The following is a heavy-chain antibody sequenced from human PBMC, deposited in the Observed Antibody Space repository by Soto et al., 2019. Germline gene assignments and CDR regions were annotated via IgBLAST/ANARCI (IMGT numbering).Heavy chain of an antibody. CDR1: ADDFVSYR. V-gene: IGHV5-51*01. CDR3: ARHIGQVGYWLNGVCRMDL. CDR2: VRPTEPET. Sequence: GESLKISCKGPADDFVSYRIAWVRQTSGKGLEYIGSVRPTEPETIYRPSFRGHVSISADKSMSIVYLQWTNLRASDTGIYYCARHIGQVGYWLNGVCRMDLWGQGTRVTVSS. D-gene: IGHD2-8*01. J-gene: IGHJ6*02.